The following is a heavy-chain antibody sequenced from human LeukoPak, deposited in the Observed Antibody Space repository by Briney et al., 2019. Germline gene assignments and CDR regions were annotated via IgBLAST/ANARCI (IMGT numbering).Heavy chain of an antibody. D-gene: IGHD2-2*01. J-gene: IGHJ5*02. CDR1: GGSFSGYF. Sequence: SETLSLTCAVYGGSFSGYFWSWIRQPPGKGLEWIGEINHSGSTNYNPSLKSRVTISVDTSKNQFSLKLSSVAAADTAVYYCASGSVVPAGGWLDPWGQGTLVAVSS. V-gene: IGHV4-34*01. CDR3: ASGSVVPAGGWLDP. CDR2: INHSGST.